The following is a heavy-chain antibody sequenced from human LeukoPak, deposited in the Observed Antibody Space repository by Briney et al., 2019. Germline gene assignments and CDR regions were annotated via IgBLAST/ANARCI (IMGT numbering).Heavy chain of an antibody. CDR2: IYSGGST. V-gene: IGHV3-66*01. D-gene: IGHD4-17*01. CDR1: GFTVSSNY. Sequence: GGSLRLSCAASGFTVSSNYMSWVRQAPGKGLEWVSVIYSGGSTYYADSVKGRFTISRDNSKNTLYLQMNSLRAEDTAVYYCARVRATVTYIFDYWGQGTLVTVSS. J-gene: IGHJ4*02. CDR3: ARVRATVTYIFDY.